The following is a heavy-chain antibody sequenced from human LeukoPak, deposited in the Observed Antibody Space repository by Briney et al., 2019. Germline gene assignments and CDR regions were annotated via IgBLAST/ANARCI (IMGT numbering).Heavy chain of an antibody. CDR1: GFTFNTYW. D-gene: IGHD3-10*01. CDR2: IRSDGSST. CDR3: AGVLGVRDLAYFDY. Sequence: PGGSLRLSCAASGFTFNTYWMHWVRQAPGKGLVWVSRIRSDGSSTSYADSVRGRFTISRDNAKNTLYLQMNSLRAEDTAVCYCAGVLGVRDLAYFDYWGHGTLVTVSS. J-gene: IGHJ4*01. V-gene: IGHV3-74*01.